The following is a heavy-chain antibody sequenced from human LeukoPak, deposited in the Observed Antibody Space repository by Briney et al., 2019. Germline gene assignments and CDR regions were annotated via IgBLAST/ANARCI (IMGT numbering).Heavy chain of an antibody. V-gene: IGHV3-7*01. D-gene: IGHD3-22*01. CDR3: ASNYYASGGYYQ. J-gene: IGHJ4*02. CDR2: IKQDGSEK. Sequence: PGGSLRLSCAASGFTFNNYWMSWVRQAPGKGLEWVANIKQDGSEKYYVDSVKGRFTISRDNAKNSLYLQMTSLRAEDTAVYSCASNYYASGGYYQWGQGTLVTVSS. CDR1: GFTFNNYW.